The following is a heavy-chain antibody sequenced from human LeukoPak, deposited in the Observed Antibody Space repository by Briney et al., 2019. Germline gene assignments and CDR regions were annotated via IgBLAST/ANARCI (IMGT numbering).Heavy chain of an antibody. CDR3: ARGVVALPN. CDR2: LNTKTGAT. Sequence: GASVKVSCKAFGYKLTDKWIHWVRQAPGQGLEWMGWLNTKTGATNIAQKFQGRVTLTRDTSVNTAYIEVTRLSSDDTAVYFCARGVVALPNWVQGTLVTVSS. J-gene: IGHJ4*02. V-gene: IGHV1-2*02. D-gene: IGHD2-15*01. CDR1: GYKLTDKW.